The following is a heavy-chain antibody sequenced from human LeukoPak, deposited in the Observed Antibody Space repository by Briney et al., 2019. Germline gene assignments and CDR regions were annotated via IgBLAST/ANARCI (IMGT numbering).Heavy chain of an antibody. CDR2: INHSGST. J-gene: IGHJ6*02. CDR3: ARGAVRYDSTYYYGMDV. Sequence: PSQTLSLTCTVSGGSISSGDYYWSWIRQPPGKGLEWIGEINHSGSTNYNPSLKSRVTISVDTSKNQFSLRLSSVTAADTAVYYCARGAVRYDSTYYYGMDVWGQGTTVTVSS. D-gene: IGHD3-22*01. V-gene: IGHV4-30-4*08. CDR1: GGSISSGDYY.